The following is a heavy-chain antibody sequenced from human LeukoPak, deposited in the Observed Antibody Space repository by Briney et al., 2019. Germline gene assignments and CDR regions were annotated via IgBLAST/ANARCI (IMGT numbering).Heavy chain of an antibody. CDR3: ARGSSSGWYVGLNWFDP. J-gene: IGHJ5*02. CDR2: IYYSGST. CDR1: GGSISSSSYS. Sequence: SETLSLTCTVSGGSISSSSYSWGWIRQPPGKGLEWIGSIYYSGSTYYNPSLKSRVTISVDTSKNQFSLKLSSVTAADTAVYYCARGSSSGWYVGLNWFDPWGQGTLVTVSS. D-gene: IGHD6-19*01. V-gene: IGHV4-39*01.